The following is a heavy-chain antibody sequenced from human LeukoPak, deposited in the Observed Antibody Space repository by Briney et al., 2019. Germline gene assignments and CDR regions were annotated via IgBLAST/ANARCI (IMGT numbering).Heavy chain of an antibody. CDR3: ARAGDDYVWGSYRH. CDR1: GGTFSSYA. V-gene: IGHV1-69*06. J-gene: IGHJ4*02. D-gene: IGHD3-16*01. CDR2: IIPIFGTA. Sequence: SVKVSCKASGGTFSSYAISWVGQAPGQGLEWMGGIIPIFGTANYAQKFQGRVTITADKSTSTAYMELSSLRSEDTAVYYCARAGDDYVWGSYRHWGQGTLVTVSS.